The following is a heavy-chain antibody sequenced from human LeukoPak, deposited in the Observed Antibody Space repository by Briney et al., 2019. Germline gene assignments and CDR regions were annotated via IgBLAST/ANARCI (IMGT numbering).Heavy chain of an antibody. CDR1: GGSISSSSYY. CDR2: IYYSGST. J-gene: IGHJ4*02. V-gene: IGHV4-39*01. D-gene: IGHD3-22*01. Sequence: SQTLSLTCTVSGGSISSSSYYWGWIRQPPGKGLEWLGRIYYSGSTYYNPSLKSRVTISVDTSKNQFSLKLSSVTAADTAVYYCARSIIGSSGYSTPLDYWGQGTLVTVSS. CDR3: ARSIIGSSGYSTPLDY.